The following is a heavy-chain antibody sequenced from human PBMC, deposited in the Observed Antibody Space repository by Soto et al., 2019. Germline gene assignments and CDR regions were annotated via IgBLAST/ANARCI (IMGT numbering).Heavy chain of an antibody. CDR2: IYYSGST. CDR3: ARHGAAAGTYYYYGMDV. D-gene: IGHD6-13*01. V-gene: IGHV4-59*08. J-gene: IGHJ6*02. CDR1: GGSISAYY. Sequence: QVQLQESGPGLVKPSETLSLTCTVSGGSISAYYWSWIRQPPGKGLEWIGYIYYSGSTNYNPSLRGRVTLSVDTSKNRCTLRLSSVTAADTAVYYCARHGAAAGTYYYYGMDVWGQGTTVTVSS.